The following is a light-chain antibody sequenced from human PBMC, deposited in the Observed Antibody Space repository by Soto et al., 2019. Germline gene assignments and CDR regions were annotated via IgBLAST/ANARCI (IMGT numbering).Light chain of an antibody. CDR1: QSISSNY. CDR3: QHYGSSLSLT. CDR2: GAS. J-gene: IGKJ5*01. Sequence: EIVLTQSPGTLSLSPGERATISCGARQSISSNYLAWYQQKPGQAPRLLIYGASSRATGIPDRFSGSGSGTYFTLTISRLEPEDFAVYYCQHYGSSLSLTFGHGTRLEIK. V-gene: IGKV3-20*01.